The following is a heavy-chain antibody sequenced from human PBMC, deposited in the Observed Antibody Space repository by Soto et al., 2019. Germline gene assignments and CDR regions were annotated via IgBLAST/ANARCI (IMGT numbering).Heavy chain of an antibody. CDR3: ARQSTGYSVEVDY. J-gene: IGHJ4*02. D-gene: IGHD6-13*01. V-gene: IGHV4-4*02. CDR2: VFHSGST. Sequence: SETLSLTCAVSGVSITNTNWWSWVRQPPGKGLEWIGEVFHSGSTNYNPSLKSRVTISVDKSKNQFSLNLTSVTAADTAVYYCARQSTGYSVEVDYWGQGTLVTVSS. CDR1: GVSITNTNW.